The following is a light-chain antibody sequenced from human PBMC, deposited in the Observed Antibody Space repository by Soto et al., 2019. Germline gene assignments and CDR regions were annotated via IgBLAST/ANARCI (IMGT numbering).Light chain of an antibody. V-gene: IGLV2-14*01. CDR2: AVS. CDR3: SSYTNINTRACV. Sequence: QSVLTQPASVSGSPGQSITISCTGTSSDVGGYNYVSWYQQHPGKAPKLMIYAVSNRPSGVSNRFSGSKSGYTASLTISGLQAEDEADYYCSSYTNINTRACVFGTGTKVTVL. J-gene: IGLJ1*01. CDR1: SSDVGGYNY.